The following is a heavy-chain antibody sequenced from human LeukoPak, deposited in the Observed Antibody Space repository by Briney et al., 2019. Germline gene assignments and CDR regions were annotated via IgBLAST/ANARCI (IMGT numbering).Heavy chain of an antibody. Sequence: PSETLSLTCTVSGGSITTSTYYWAWIRQPPGKGLEWIGSIYSSGSTYYNPSLKSRVTISVDTSKNQFSLNLSSVTAADTAVYYCARSGIAAYATDYWGQGTLVTVYS. CDR3: ARSGIAAYATDY. D-gene: IGHD6-13*01. V-gene: IGHV4-39*07. CDR2: IYSSGST. J-gene: IGHJ4*02. CDR1: GGSITTSTYY.